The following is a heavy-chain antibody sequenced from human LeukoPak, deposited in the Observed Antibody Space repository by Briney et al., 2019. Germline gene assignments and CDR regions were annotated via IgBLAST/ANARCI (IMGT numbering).Heavy chain of an antibody. CDR2: INPNSGGT. Sequence: GASVKVSCKASGYTFTDYYVHWVRQAPGQGLEWMGWINPNSGGTNYAQKFQGRVTMTRDTSISTAYMELSRLRSDDTAVYYCARISLLFDYDILTGDPYYFDYWGQGTLVTVSS. J-gene: IGHJ4*02. CDR1: GYTFTDYY. CDR3: ARISLLFDYDILTGDPYYFDY. D-gene: IGHD3-9*01. V-gene: IGHV1-2*02.